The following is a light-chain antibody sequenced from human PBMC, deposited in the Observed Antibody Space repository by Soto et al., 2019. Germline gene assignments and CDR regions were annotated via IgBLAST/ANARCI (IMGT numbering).Light chain of an antibody. J-gene: IGKJ5*01. CDR3: QQYYSYPIT. V-gene: IGKV1-8*01. Sequence: AIRMTQSPSSISASTGDRVTITCRASQGISSYLAWYQQKPGKAPKLLIYAASTLQSGVPSRFSGSGSGTDFTLTISCLQSEDFATYYCQQYYSYPITFGQGTRLEIK. CDR2: AAS. CDR1: QGISSY.